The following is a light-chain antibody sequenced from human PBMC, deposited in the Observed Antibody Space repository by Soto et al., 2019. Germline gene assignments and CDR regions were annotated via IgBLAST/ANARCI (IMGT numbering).Light chain of an antibody. Sequence: QSVLTQSPSASASLGASVKLTCTLSSGHSNFAIAWHQQQPEKGPRYLMKLNTDGSHSKGDGIPDRFSGSSSGAERYLTISSLQSEDEADYYCQTWGTGILVFGTGTKLTVL. V-gene: IGLV4-69*01. CDR3: QTWGTGILV. J-gene: IGLJ1*01. CDR2: LNTDGSH. CDR1: SGHSNFA.